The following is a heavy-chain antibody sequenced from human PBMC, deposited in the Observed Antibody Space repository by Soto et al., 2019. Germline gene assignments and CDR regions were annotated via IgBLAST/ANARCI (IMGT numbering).Heavy chain of an antibody. D-gene: IGHD6-19*01. CDR3: AKSHSYSSGWYDY. V-gene: IGHV3-30*18. Sequence: PGGSLRLSCAASGFTFSSYGMHWVLQAPGKGVEWVAVISYDGSNKYYADSVKGRFTISRDNSKNTLYLQMNSLRAEDTAVYYCAKSHSYSSGWYDYWGQGTLVTVPS. CDR1: GFTFSSYG. CDR2: ISYDGSNK. J-gene: IGHJ4*02.